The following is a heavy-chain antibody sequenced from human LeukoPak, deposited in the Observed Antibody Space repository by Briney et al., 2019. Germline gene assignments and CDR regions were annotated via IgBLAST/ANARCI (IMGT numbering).Heavy chain of an antibody. Sequence: WGSLRLSCAASGFTVSSNYMNWVRQAPGKGLEWVSVIYGGGNIYYADSVKGRFTISRDNSKNTLYLQMNSLRAEDTAVYYCARGAGYNYPYYFDYWGQGTLVTVSS. J-gene: IGHJ4*02. CDR1: GFTVSSNY. CDR3: ARGAGYNYPYYFDY. V-gene: IGHV3-53*01. CDR2: IYGGGNI. D-gene: IGHD5-24*01.